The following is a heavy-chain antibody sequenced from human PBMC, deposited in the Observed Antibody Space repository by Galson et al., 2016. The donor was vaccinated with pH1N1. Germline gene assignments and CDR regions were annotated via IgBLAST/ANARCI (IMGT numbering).Heavy chain of an antibody. J-gene: IGHJ4*02. Sequence: QSGAEVKKPGASVKVSCKASGYTFRDFGFSWLRQAPGQGLEWVGWISGYTGNTNYAQNLQGRVTMTTDTSTSTAYMELRSLTSDDTAVYYCARDPRGQYTSAWYVEQPFDYWGQGTLVTVSS. CDR2: ISGYTGNT. CDR1: GYTFRDFG. D-gene: IGHD6-19*01. V-gene: IGHV1-18*01. CDR3: ARDPRGQYTSAWYVEQPFDY.